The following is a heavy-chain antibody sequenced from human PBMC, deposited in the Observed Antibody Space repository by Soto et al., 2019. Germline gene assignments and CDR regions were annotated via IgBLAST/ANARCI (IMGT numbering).Heavy chain of an antibody. V-gene: IGHV3-30*18. J-gene: IGHJ4*02. D-gene: IGHD3-9*01. Sequence: QVQLVESGGGVVQPGRSLRLSCAASGFTFSSYGMHWVRQAPGKGLEWVAVISYDGSNKYYADSVKGRFTISRDNSKNTLYLQMNSLRAEDTAVYYCAKDRGLRYFDWSPYYWGQGTLVTVSS. CDR2: ISYDGSNK. CDR3: AKDRGLRYFDWSPYY. CDR1: GFTFSSYG.